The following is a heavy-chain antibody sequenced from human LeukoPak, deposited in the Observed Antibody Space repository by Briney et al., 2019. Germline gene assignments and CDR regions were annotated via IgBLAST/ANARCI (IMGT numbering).Heavy chain of an antibody. CDR2: IYYSGST. CDR1: GGSISSYY. J-gene: IGHJ6*03. D-gene: IGHD2-2*01. Sequence: PSETLSLTCTVSGGSISSYYWSWIRQPPGKGLEWIGYIYYSGSTNYNPSLKSRVTISVDTSKNQFSLKLSSVTAAGTAVYYCARDLVVPAAMPYYYYYCMDVWGKGTTVTVSS. CDR3: ARDLVVPAAMPYYYYYCMDV. V-gene: IGHV4-59*01.